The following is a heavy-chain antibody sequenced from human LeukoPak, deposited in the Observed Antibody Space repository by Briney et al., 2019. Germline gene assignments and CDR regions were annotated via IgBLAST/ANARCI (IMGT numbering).Heavy chain of an antibody. CDR2: IRYDGSNK. Sequence: GGSLRLSCAASGFSFSSYNMNWVRQAPGKGLEWVAFIRYDGSNKYYADSVKGRFTISRDNSKNTLYLQMNSLRAEDTAVYYCANNRITMVRDLSMDVWGKGTAVTISS. J-gene: IGHJ6*03. CDR1: GFSFSSYN. D-gene: IGHD3-10*01. V-gene: IGHV3-30*02. CDR3: ANNRITMVRDLSMDV.